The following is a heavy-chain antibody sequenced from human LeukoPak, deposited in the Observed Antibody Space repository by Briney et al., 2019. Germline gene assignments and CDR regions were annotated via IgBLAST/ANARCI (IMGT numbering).Heavy chain of an antibody. CDR3: ARVSRSPSFRGAFDI. CDR1: GGSISSHY. D-gene: IGHD1-26*01. J-gene: IGHJ3*02. V-gene: IGHV4-59*11. Sequence: SETLSLTCSVSGGSISSHYWSWIRQPPRKGLEWIGYIYYSGSTNYNPSLKSRVTISVDTSKNQFSLKLSSVTAADTAVYYCARVSRSPSFRGAFDIWGQGTMVTVSS. CDR2: IYYSGST.